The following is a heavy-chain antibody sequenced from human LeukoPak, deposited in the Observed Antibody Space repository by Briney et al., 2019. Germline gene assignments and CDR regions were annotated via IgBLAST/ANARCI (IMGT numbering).Heavy chain of an antibody. V-gene: IGHV1-46*01. CDR3: ARDMTTVTTSFEAFDI. CDR2: INPSGGST. J-gene: IGHJ3*02. D-gene: IGHD4-17*01. Sequence: ASVKVSCKASGYTFIRYYMHWVRQAPGQGLEWMGIINPSGGSTSYAQKFQGRVTMTRDTSTSTVYMELSSLRSEDTAVYYCARDMTTVTTSFEAFDIWGQGTMVTVSS. CDR1: GYTFIRYY.